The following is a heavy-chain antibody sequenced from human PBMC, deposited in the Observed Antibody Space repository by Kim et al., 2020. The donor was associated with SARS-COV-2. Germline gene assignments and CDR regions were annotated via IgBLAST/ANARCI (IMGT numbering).Heavy chain of an antibody. Sequence: ASVKVSCKGSGYTFTSYAITWVRQAPGQGLEWMGWINPYNANTNYAQSLQDRVSMTRDTSTSTAYMELRSLRSDDTAVYYCARDRTPGATQYYYYGMDVWGQGTTVTVSS. CDR2: INPYNANT. CDR1: GYTFTSYA. CDR3: ARDRTPGATQYYYYGMDV. V-gene: IGHV1-18*04. J-gene: IGHJ6*02. D-gene: IGHD1-1*01.